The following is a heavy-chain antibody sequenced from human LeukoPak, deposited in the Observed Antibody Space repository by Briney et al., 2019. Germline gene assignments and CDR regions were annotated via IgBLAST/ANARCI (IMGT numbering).Heavy chain of an antibody. V-gene: IGHV3-23*01. D-gene: IGHD6-13*01. Sequence: GGSLRLSCAASGFTFSSYAMSWVRQAPGKGLEWVSAISGSGGSTYYADSVKGRFTISRDNSKNTLYLQMNSLRAEDTAVYYCAKLPGEYSSSWYPADYYFDYWGQGTLVTVSS. CDR3: AKLPGEYSSSWYPADYYFDY. CDR1: GFTFSSYA. J-gene: IGHJ4*02. CDR2: ISGSGGST.